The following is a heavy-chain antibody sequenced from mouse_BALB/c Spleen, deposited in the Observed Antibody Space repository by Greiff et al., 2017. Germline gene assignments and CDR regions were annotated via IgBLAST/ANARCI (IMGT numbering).Heavy chain of an antibody. CDR3: ARGLGDGYFDY. Sequence: EVKVVESGGGLVKPGGSLKLSCAASGFTFSSYAMSWVRQTPEKRLEWVASISSGGSTYYPDSVKGRFTISRDNARNILYLQMSSLRSEDTAMYYCARGLGDGYFDYWGQGTTLTVSS. D-gene: IGHD2-3*01. CDR2: ISSGGST. CDR1: GFTFSSYA. J-gene: IGHJ2*01. V-gene: IGHV5-6-5*01.